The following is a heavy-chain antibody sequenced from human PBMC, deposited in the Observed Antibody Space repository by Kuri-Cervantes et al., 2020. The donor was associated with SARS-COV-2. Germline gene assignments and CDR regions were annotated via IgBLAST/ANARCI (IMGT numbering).Heavy chain of an antibody. V-gene: IGHV3-21*01. D-gene: IGHD6-13*01. J-gene: IGHJ6*02. CDR2: ISSSSSYI. Sequence: LSLTCAASGFTFSSYSMNWVRQAPGKGLEWVSSISSSSSYIYYADSVKGRFTISGDNAKNSLYLKMNSLRAEDTAVYYCARRSWYWRDYYGMDVWGQGTTVTVSS. CDR1: GFTFSSYS. CDR3: ARRSWYWRDYYGMDV.